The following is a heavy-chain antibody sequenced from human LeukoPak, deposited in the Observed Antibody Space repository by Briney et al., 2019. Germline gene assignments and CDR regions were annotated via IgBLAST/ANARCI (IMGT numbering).Heavy chain of an antibody. V-gene: IGHV1-18*01. D-gene: IGHD4-17*01. Sequence: ASVKVSCKASGYTFTSYGISWVRQAPGQGLEWMGWISAYNGNTNYAQKLQGRVTMTTDTSTSTAYMELRSLRSDDTAVYYCARATYGDYVYYYYYMDVWGKGTTVTISS. J-gene: IGHJ6*03. CDR2: ISAYNGNT. CDR1: GYTFTSYG. CDR3: ARATYGDYVYYYYYMDV.